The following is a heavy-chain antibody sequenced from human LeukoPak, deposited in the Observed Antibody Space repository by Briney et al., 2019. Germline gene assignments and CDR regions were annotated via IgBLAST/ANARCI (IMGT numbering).Heavy chain of an antibody. D-gene: IGHD3-22*01. CDR1: GGSISGDY. CDR2: IYSSGRT. Sequence: PSETLSLTCTVSGGSISGDYWSWIRQPAGKGLEWIGRIYSSGRTDYNPSLKSRVTMSVDTSKNQFSLKLSSVTAADTAVYYCARVTGYMIEDYFDSWGQGTLVTVSS. J-gene: IGHJ4*02. CDR3: ARVTGYMIEDYFDS. V-gene: IGHV4-4*07.